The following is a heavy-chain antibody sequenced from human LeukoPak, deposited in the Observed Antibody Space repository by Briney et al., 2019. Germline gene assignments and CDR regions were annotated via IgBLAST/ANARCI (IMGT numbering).Heavy chain of an antibody. V-gene: IGHV3-21*01. CDR3: ARADDYGGNLDAFDI. J-gene: IGHJ3*02. Sequence: GGSLRLSCAASGFTFSSYSMNWVRQAPGKGLEWVSSISSSSSYIHYADSVKGRFTISRDNATNSLYLQMNSLRAEDTAVYYCARADDYGGNLDAFDIWGQGTMVTVSS. D-gene: IGHD4-23*01. CDR1: GFTFSSYS. CDR2: ISSSSSYI.